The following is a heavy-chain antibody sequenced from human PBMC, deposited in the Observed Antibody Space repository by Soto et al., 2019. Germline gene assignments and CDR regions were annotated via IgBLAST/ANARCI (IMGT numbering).Heavy chain of an antibody. V-gene: IGHV4-31*02. CDR1: GGSISSGGYY. D-gene: IGHD6-6*01. J-gene: IGHJ4*02. CDR3: ASTKDYSSSLDY. Sequence: SETLSLTCTVSGGSISSGGYYWSWIRQHPGKGLEWIGCVYYSGRTYYNPSLKSRITISVDTSKKYFFLKLSSVTAADTAVYYCASTKDYSSSLDYWGQGGLVTVSS. CDR2: VYYSGRT.